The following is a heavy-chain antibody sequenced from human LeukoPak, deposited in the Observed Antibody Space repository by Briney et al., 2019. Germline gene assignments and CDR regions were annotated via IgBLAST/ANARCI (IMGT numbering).Heavy chain of an antibody. CDR2: INPSGGST. V-gene: IGHV1-46*01. CDR3: ARDRSWTIAVATNVRYYYYYMDV. J-gene: IGHJ6*03. CDR1: GYTFTSYY. Sequence: GASVKVSCKASGYTFTSYYMHWVRQAPGQGLEWMGIINPSGGSTSYAQKFQGRVTMTRDTSTSTVYMELSSLRSEDTAVYYCARDRSWTIAVATNVRYYYYYMDVWGKGTTVTVSS. D-gene: IGHD6-19*01.